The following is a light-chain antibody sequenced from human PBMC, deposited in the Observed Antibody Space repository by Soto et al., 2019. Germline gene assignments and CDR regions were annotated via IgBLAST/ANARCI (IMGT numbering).Light chain of an antibody. CDR1: RGISSN. J-gene: IGKJ4*01. CDR3: QQYGSSLT. CDR2: GAS. Sequence: IVMTQSPATLSVSPGERATLSCRASRGISSNLAWYQQKPGQAPRLLIYGASNRATGIPDRFSGSGSGTDFTLTISRLEPEDFAVYYCQQYGSSLTFGGGTKVDIK. V-gene: IGKV3-20*01.